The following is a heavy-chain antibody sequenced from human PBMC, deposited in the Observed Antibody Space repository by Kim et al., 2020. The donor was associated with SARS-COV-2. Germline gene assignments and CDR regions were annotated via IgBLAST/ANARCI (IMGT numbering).Heavy chain of an antibody. CDR2: IYYSGST. CDR1: GGSISSYY. Sequence: SETLSLTCTVSGGSISSYYWSWIRQPPGKGLEWIGYIYYSGSTNYNPSLKSRVTISVDTSKNQFSLKLSSVTAAYTAVYYCARARHEREGHYYDSSGYYSDPYYFDYWGQGTLVTVSS. J-gene: IGHJ4*02. CDR3: ARARHEREGHYYDSSGYYSDPYYFDY. V-gene: IGHV4-59*01. D-gene: IGHD3-22*01.